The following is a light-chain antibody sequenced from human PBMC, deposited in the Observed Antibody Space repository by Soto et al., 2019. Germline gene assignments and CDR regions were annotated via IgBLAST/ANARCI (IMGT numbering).Light chain of an antibody. V-gene: IGLV1-40*01. Sequence: QLVLTQPPSVSGAPGQRVTISCTGSSSNIGAGYDVQWYQQLPGAAPKLLIFCNSNRHSGVTDRFSGSRSGTSASLAITGLQAEDDADYFCQSYDISLSVSVIFGGGTKLTVL. CDR1: SSNIGAGYD. CDR2: CNS. CDR3: QSYDISLSVSVI. J-gene: IGLJ2*01.